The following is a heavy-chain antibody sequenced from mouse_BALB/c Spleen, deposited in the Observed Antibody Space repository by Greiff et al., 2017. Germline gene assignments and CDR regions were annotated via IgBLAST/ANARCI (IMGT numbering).Heavy chain of an antibody. V-gene: IGHV3-2*02. J-gene: IGHJ3*01. CDR1: GYSITSDYA. D-gene: IGHD2-1*01. CDR2: ISYSGST. CDR3: ARFGNLFAY. Sequence: EVQLQESGPGLVKPSQSLSLTCTVTGYSITSDYAWNWIRQFPGNKLEWMGYISYSGSTSYNPSLKSRISITRDTSKNQFFLQLNSVTTEDTATYYCARFGNLFAYWGQGTLVTVSA.